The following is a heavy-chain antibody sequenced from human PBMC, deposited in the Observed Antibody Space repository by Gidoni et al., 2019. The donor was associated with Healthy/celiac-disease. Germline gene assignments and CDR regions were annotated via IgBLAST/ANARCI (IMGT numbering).Heavy chain of an antibody. D-gene: IGHD2-2*01. V-gene: IGHV3-23*01. CDR1: GFTFSSYA. J-gene: IGHJ4*02. CDR2: ISGSGGST. Sequence: EVQLLESGGGLVQPGGSLRLSCAASGFTFSSYAMSWVRQAPGKGLEWVSAISGSGGSTYYADSVKGRFTISRDNSKNTLYLQMNSLRAEDTAVYYCAKPYRIVVVPAAAPFDYWGQGTLVTVSS. CDR3: AKPYRIVVVPAAAPFDY.